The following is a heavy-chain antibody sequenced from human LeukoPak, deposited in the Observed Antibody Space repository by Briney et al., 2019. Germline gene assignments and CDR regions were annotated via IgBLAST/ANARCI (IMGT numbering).Heavy chain of an antibody. D-gene: IGHD6-13*01. CDR1: GFTFSSYG. CDR2: ISYDGSNK. V-gene: IGHV3-30*18. CDR3: AKDHGGIAI. Sequence: GRSLRLSCAASGFTFSSYGMHWVRQAPGKGLEWVAVISYDGSNKYYADSVKGRFTISRDNSKNTLYLQMNSLRAEDTAVYYCAKDHGGIAIWGQGAMVTVSS. J-gene: IGHJ3*02.